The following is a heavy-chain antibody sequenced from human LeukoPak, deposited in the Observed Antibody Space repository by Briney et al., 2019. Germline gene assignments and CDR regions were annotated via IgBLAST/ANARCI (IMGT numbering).Heavy chain of an antibody. CDR1: GFTFSSYA. V-gene: IGHV3-15*01. Sequence: GGSLRLSCAASGFTFSSYAMSWVRQAPGKGLEWVGRIKGRPDGEATDYAAPVKGRLTISRDDSKDMVYLQMRSLKIEDTAIYYCVTDQRNRFFHYYGMDVWGQGTTVTVSS. CDR2: IKGRPDGEAT. CDR3: VTDQRNRFFHYYGMDV. D-gene: IGHD2/OR15-2a*01. J-gene: IGHJ6*02.